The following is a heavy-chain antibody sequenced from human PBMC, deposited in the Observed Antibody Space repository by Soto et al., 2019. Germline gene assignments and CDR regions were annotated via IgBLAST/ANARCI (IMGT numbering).Heavy chain of an antibody. J-gene: IGHJ4*02. CDR2: INPSGGST. CDR3: ARDLSADDDFWSGRTYYFDY. D-gene: IGHD3-3*01. Sequence: GASVKVSCKASGYTFTSYYMHWVRQALGQRLEWMGIINPSGGSTSYAQKFQSRVTMTRDTSTSTVYMEMSSLRSEDTAVYYCARDLSADDDFWSGRTYYFDYWGQGTLVTVSS. V-gene: IGHV1-46*03. CDR1: GYTFTSYY.